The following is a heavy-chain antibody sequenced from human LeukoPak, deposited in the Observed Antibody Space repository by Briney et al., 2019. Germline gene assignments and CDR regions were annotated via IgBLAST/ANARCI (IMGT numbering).Heavy chain of an antibody. CDR3: AKDRSIAAGDNAFDI. CDR2: IGPSGDRV. D-gene: IGHD6-13*01. V-gene: IGHV3-23*01. CDR1: GFTFSNHG. J-gene: IGHJ3*02. Sequence: PGGTLRLSCAASGFTFSNHGMNWVRQVPGKGLEWVSGIGPSGDRVYYADSVKGRFTISRDNSKNTLYLQMNSLRAEDTAVYYCAKDRSIAAGDNAFDIWGQGTMVTVSS.